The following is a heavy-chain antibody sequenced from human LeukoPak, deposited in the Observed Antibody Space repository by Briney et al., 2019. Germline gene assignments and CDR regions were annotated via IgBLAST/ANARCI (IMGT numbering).Heavy chain of an antibody. CDR1: GHLFRRYA. D-gene: IGHD2-15*01. CDR2: ISYYGWNK. V-gene: IGHV3-30*01. Sequence: GGSLRLSCAVSGHLFRRYAMHWAREAPGRGLEGVTDISYYGWNKHYADSVKGRFTISRDNSKNTLYPQMNSLRAEDRAVYYCARDFSPCRGGSCYLGNWFDPWGQGTLVTVSS. J-gene: IGHJ5*02. CDR3: ARDFSPCRGGSCYLGNWFDP.